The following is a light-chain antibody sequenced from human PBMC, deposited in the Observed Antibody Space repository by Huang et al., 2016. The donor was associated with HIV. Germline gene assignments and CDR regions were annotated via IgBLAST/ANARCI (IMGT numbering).Light chain of an antibody. V-gene: IGKV3-11*01. Sequence: DIVLTQSPDTLSLSPGQRASLFCRASHHIGSSLAWYQHKPGQAPRLLIYDAFNRATYIAARFSGSGSGTDFILTISSLKVEDFAFYYCQQRSTLITFGQGTRLE. CDR1: HHIGSS. CDR3: QQRSTLIT. CDR2: DAF. J-gene: IGKJ5*01.